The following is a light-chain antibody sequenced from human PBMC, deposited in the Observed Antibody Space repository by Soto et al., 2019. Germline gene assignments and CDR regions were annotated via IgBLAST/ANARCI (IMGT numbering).Light chain of an antibody. CDR2: EVT. J-gene: IGLJ3*02. Sequence: QSALTQPPSASGSPGQSVTISCNGTSSDVGAYKYVSWYQQYPGKAPKLMIYEVTKRPSGVPYRFSGSKSGNTASLTVSGLQDEDEDDYYCTSYVGNDIWVFGGGTKVTVL. CDR1: SSDVGAYKY. V-gene: IGLV2-8*01. CDR3: TSYVGNDIWV.